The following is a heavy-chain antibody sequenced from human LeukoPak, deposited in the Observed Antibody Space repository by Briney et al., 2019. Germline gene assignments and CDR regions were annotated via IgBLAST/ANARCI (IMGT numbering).Heavy chain of an antibody. V-gene: IGHV3-23*01. Sequence: GGSLRLSCVVSGFTFTTHAMSWVRQAPGKGLEWVSSISTSGANTYYTTSVEGRFTISRDISKNTLYLRMNSLRADDAALYYCAKCPLGNCRGGFDFWGRGTLVTVSS. CDR1: GFTFTTHA. J-gene: IGHJ4*02. CDR3: AKCPLGNCRGGFDF. D-gene: IGHD1-1*01. CDR2: ISTSGANT.